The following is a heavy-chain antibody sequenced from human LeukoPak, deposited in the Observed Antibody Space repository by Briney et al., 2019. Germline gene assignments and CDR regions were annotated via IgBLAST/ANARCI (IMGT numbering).Heavy chain of an antibody. CDR2: ISGSSGST. D-gene: IGHD2-15*01. Sequence: QPGGSLRLSCEASGFTFSSNTMSWVRQAPGKGLEWVSVISGSSGSTYYADSVKGRFTISRDNSKNTLYLQMNSLRAEDTAVYYCAKDRHKWYAFDYWGQGTLVTVSS. V-gene: IGHV3-23*01. CDR1: GFTFSSNT. J-gene: IGHJ4*02. CDR3: AKDRHKWYAFDY.